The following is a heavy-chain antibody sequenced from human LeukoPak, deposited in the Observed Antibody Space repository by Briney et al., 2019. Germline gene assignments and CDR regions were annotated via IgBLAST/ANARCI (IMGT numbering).Heavy chain of an antibody. CDR3: ARSSITMVRGVIIIGNYYYYYMDV. CDR1: GFTFSSYG. Sequence: GGSLRLSCAASGFTFSSYGMSWVRQAPGKGLEWVSSFSGSGGSTYYADSVKGRFTISRDNAKNSLYLQMNSLRAEDTAVYYCARSSITMVRGVIIIGNYYYYYMDVWGKGTTVTISS. J-gene: IGHJ6*03. D-gene: IGHD3-10*01. CDR2: FSGSGGST. V-gene: IGHV3-23*01.